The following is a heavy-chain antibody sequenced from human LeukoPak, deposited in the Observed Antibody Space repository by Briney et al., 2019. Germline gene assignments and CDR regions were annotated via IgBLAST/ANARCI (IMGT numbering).Heavy chain of an antibody. CDR1: GFTVSSNY. Sequence: LGGSLRLSCAASGFTVSSNYMSWVRQAPGKGLEWVSYISSSGSTIYYADSVKGRFTISRDNAKNSLYLQMNSLRAEDTAVYYCARDRAMAYYYYYMDVWGKGTTVTVSS. V-gene: IGHV3-11*04. CDR2: ISSSGSTI. J-gene: IGHJ6*03. CDR3: ARDRAMAYYYYYMDV. D-gene: IGHD5-18*01.